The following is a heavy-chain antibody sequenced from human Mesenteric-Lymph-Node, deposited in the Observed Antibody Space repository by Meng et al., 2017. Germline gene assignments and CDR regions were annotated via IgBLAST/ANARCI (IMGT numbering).Heavy chain of an antibody. V-gene: IGHV7-4-1*02. Sequence: AGSKLNEPGATVNVSCKASSYTFTGYALNWVRQDPGQGLEWMGWINPSTRKSTFAQGFTGRFVISLDTSVNTAYLQISSLKAEDTAVYYCARDPRRSGSNYHPFDFWGQGTLVTVSS. CDR2: INPSTRKS. J-gene: IGHJ4*02. CDR3: ARDPRRSGSNYHPFDF. CDR1: SYTFTGYA. D-gene: IGHD1-26*01.